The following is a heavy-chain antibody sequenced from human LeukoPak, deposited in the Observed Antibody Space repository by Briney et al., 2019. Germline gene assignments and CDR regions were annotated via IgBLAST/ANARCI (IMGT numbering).Heavy chain of an antibody. CDR1: GYTFTGYY. CDR3: ARDLETRDYYDSSGYSFDY. CDR2: INPNSGGT. V-gene: IGHV1-2*02. J-gene: IGHJ4*02. D-gene: IGHD3-22*01. Sequence: ASVKVSCKASGYTFTGYYMHWVRQAPGQGLEWMGWINPNSGGTNYAQKFQGRVTMTRDTSISTAYMELSRLRSDDTAVYYCARDLETRDYYDSSGYSFDYWGQGTLATVSS.